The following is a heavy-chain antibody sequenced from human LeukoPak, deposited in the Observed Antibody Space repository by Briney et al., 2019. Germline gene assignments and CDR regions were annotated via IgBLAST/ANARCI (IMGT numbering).Heavy chain of an antibody. CDR3: AKDGGVNWGNWFDS. V-gene: IGHV3-23*01. CDR1: GFSFSNYG. CDR2: ISDSGGIA. D-gene: IGHD3-16*01. J-gene: IGHJ5*01. Sequence: GGSLRLSCAASGFSFSNYGMSWVRQAPGQGLEWVSTISDSGGIAYYADSVKGRFTISRDNSRSTLYLQMNSPRAEDTAEYYCAKDGGVNWGNWFDSWGQGTLVTVSS.